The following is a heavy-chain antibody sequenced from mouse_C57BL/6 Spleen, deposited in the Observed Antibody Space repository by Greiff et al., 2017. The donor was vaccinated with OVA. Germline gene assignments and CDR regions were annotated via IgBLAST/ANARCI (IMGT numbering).Heavy chain of an antibody. V-gene: IGHV1-69*01. CDR1: GYTFTSYW. Sequence: QVQLQQPEAELVMPGASVKLSCKASGYTFTSYWMHWVKQRPGQGLEWIGEIDPSDSYTNYNQKFKGKSTLTVDKSSSTAYMQLSSLTSEDSAVYYCARKRTFYFDYWGQGTTLTVSS. CDR3: ARKRTFYFDY. J-gene: IGHJ2*01. CDR2: IDPSDSYT.